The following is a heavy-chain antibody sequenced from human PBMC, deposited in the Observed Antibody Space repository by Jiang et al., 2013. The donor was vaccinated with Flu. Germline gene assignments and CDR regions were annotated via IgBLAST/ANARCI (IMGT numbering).Heavy chain of an antibody. CDR1: GDSVSSSSAS. CDR2: TYYRFQWLN. V-gene: IGHV6-1*01. D-gene: IGHD3-3*01. J-gene: IGHJ4*02. Sequence: QTLSLTCAISGDSVSSSSASWNWIRQSPSRGLEWLGKTYYRFQWLNDYAPSVESRITINPDTSGNRFSLQLNSVTPEDTAVYYCARESAGLGDYDFWSGPPLDYWGQGTLVTVSS. CDR3: ARESAGLGDYDFWSGPPLDY.